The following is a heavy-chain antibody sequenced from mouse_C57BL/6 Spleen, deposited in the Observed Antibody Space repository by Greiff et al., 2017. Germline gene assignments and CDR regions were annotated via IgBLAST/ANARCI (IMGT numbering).Heavy chain of an antibody. V-gene: IGHV1-55*01. CDR1: GYTFTSYW. CDR3: ERERYYGRSYWYFDV. J-gene: IGHJ1*03. Sequence: VQLQQPGAELVKPGASVKMSCKASGYTFTSYWITWVKQRPGQGLEWIGDIYPGSGSTNYNEKFKSKATLTVDTSSSTAYMQLSSLTSEDSAVYYCERERYYGRSYWYFDVWGTGTTVTVSS. D-gene: IGHD1-1*01. CDR2: IYPGSGST.